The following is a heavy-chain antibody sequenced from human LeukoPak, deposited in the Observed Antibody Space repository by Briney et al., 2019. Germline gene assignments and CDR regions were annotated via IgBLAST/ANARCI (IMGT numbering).Heavy chain of an antibody. CDR2: RAHDGSMR. CDR1: RFILTNYR. D-gene: IGHD3-10*02. Sequence: GGSLRVSCTVTRFILTNYRRQWVRQVPGKGLEGVAFRAHDGSMRYFAGCVKGRFTVSRDTSMNAVYLQMNGLRLEATAVYYCAKDVRAEGHRYFDDWGQGTLVTVSS. J-gene: IGHJ5*02. CDR3: AKDVRAEGHRYFDD. V-gene: IGHV3-30*02.